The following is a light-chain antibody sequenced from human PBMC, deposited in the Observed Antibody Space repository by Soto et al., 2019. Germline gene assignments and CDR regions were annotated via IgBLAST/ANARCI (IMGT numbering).Light chain of an antibody. V-gene: IGLV2-8*01. J-gene: IGLJ1*01. CDR2: EVS. CDR3: TSSAGNYHSFYV. CDR1: SSDVGGYNY. Sequence: QSVLTQPPSASGSPGQSVTISCTGTSSDVGGYNYVSWYQQHPGKAPKLMIYEVSKRPSGVPDRFSGSKSGNTASLTVSGLQAEDEADYYSTSSAGNYHSFYVFGTGTKVPVL.